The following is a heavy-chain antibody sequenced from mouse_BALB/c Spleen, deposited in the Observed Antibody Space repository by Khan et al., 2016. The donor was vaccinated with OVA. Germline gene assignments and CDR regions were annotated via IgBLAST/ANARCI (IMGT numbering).Heavy chain of an antibody. V-gene: IGHV1S34*01. CDR2: ISCYNGAT. Sequence: LVKTGASVKISCKASGYSFTGYYMHWVKQSHGKSLEWIGYISCYNGATSYNQKIKGKATFTVDTSSSTAYMQFNSLTSEDYAVYSSASSTMITASAMDYWGQGTPVTVSS. CDR3: ASSTMITASAMDY. D-gene: IGHD2-4*01. J-gene: IGHJ4*01. CDR1: GYSFTGYY.